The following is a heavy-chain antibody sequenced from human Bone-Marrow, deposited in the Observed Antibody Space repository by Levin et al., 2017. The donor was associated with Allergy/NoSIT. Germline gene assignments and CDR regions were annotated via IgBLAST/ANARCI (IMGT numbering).Heavy chain of an antibody. D-gene: IGHD1-26*01. CDR3: ARAVVGANNGLDV. CDR2: IIPIFGTT. V-gene: IGHV1-69*01. J-gene: IGHJ6*02. CDR1: GGTFRSYA. Sequence: PGESLKISCKASGGTFRSYAITWVRQAPGQGLEWMGGIIPIFGTTNYAQKFQGRVTITADESTSTAYMELSSLRSEDTAVYYCARAVVGANNGLDVWGQGTTVTVSS.